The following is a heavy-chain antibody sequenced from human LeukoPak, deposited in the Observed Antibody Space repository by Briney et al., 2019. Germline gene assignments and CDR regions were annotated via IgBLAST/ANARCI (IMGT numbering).Heavy chain of an antibody. J-gene: IGHJ5*02. CDR2: ISWNSGSI. CDR3: AKDVRCGGGSCYEDNWFDP. Sequence: SGGSLRLSCAASGFTFDDYAMHWVRQAPGKGLEWVSGISWNSGSIGYADSVKGRFTISRDNAKNSLYLQMNSLRAEDTALYYCAKDVRCGGGSCYEDNWFDPWGQGTLVTVSS. D-gene: IGHD2-15*01. CDR1: GFTFDDYA. V-gene: IGHV3-9*01.